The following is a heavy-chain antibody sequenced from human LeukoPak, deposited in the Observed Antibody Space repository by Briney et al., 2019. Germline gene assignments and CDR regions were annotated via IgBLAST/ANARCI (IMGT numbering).Heavy chain of an antibody. D-gene: IGHD2-2*01. J-gene: IGHJ4*02. Sequence: GGSLTLSCAASGFTLSNYAMTWVGQAPGKGLEWVSAISGSGGSTYYADSVKGRFTISRDNSKNTLYLQMNSLRAEDTAVYYCAKDLSSSTPRSRFDYWGQGTLVTVSS. CDR1: GFTLSNYA. CDR2: ISGSGGST. CDR3: AKDLSSSTPRSRFDY. V-gene: IGHV3-23*01.